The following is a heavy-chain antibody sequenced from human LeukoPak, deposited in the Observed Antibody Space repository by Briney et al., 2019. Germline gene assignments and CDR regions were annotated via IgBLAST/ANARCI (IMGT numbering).Heavy chain of an antibody. CDR3: VRGRDGYNY. J-gene: IGHJ4*02. Sequence: GGSLRLSCAASGFSFSNSLMHWVRQVSGKGLVWVARIDTNGSTTHYADSVKGRFTISRDNAKNTLYLQMNSLRAEDTAVYYCVRGRDGYNYWGQGTLVTVSS. CDR2: IDTNGSTT. D-gene: IGHD5-24*01. V-gene: IGHV3-74*01. CDR1: GFSFSNSL.